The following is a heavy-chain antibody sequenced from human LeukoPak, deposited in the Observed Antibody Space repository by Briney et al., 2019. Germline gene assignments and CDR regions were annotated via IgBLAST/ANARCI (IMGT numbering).Heavy chain of an antibody. V-gene: IGHV3-23*01. J-gene: IGHJ4*02. D-gene: IGHD1-26*01. CDR2: LSTSGSDT. Sequence: SGGSLRLSCAASGFTFSTYWMSWVRQAPGKGLEWVSSLSTSGSDTFYADSVKGRFTISRDNSKNTLYLQLTGLRADDTAVYYCAKSDGGGYRGLIDYWGQGTLVTVSS. CDR3: AKSDGGGYRGLIDY. CDR1: GFTFSTYW.